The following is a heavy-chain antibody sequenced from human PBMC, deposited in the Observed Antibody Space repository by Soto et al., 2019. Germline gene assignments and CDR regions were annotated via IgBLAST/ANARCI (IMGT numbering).Heavy chain of an antibody. V-gene: IGHV1-58*01. Sequence: ASVKVSCKASGFTFTSSAVQWVRQARGQRLEWIGWIVVGSGNTNYAQKFQERGTITRDMSTSTAYMELSSLRSEDTAVYYCAAAYYYDSSGYSPEGYYYYGMDVWGQGTTVTVSS. CDR1: GFTFTSSA. CDR2: IVVGSGNT. J-gene: IGHJ6*02. D-gene: IGHD3-22*01. CDR3: AAAYYYDSSGYSPEGYYYYGMDV.